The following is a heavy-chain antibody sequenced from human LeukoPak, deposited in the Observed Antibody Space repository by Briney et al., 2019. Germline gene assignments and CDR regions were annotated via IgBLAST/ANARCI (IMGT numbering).Heavy chain of an antibody. Sequence: SETLSLTCTVSGDSINSLDLWSWVRQPPGKGLEWIGEINHSGSTNYNPSLKSRVTISVDTSKNQFSLKLSSVTAADTAVYYCARASLDVWGQGTTVTVSS. V-gene: IGHV4-4*02. CDR2: INHSGST. CDR3: ARASLDV. D-gene: IGHD6-6*01. J-gene: IGHJ6*02. CDR1: GDSINSLDL.